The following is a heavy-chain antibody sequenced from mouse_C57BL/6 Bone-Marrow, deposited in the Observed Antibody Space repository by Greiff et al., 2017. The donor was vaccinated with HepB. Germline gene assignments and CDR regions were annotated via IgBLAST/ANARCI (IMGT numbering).Heavy chain of an antibody. D-gene: IGHD3-2*02. V-gene: IGHV1-76*01. J-gene: IGHJ2*01. CDR2: IYPGSGNT. CDR1: GYTFTDYY. CDR3: AREAAQAKGYYFDY. Sequence: VQLQQSGAELVRPGASVKLSCKASGYTFTDYYINWVKQRPGQGLEWIARIYPGSGNTYYNEKFKGKATLTAEKSSSTAYMQLSSLTSEDSAVYFCAREAAQAKGYYFDYWGQGTTLTVSS.